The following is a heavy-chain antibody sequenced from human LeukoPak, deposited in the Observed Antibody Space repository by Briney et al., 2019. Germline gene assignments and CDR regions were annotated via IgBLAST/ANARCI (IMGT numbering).Heavy chain of an antibody. CDR1: GFTFSDCY. Sequence: GGSLRLSCAASGFTFSDCYMSWIRQAPGKGLEWISYISSSSTYTNYADSVKGRFTISRDNAKSSLYLQMNSLRAEDTAVYYCAREGADAFDIWGQGTMVTVSS. CDR2: ISSSSTYT. V-gene: IGHV3-11*06. D-gene: IGHD1-26*01. J-gene: IGHJ3*02. CDR3: AREGADAFDI.